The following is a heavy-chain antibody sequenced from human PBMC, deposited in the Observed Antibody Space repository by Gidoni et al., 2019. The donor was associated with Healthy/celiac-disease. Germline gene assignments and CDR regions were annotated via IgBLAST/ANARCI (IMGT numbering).Heavy chain of an antibody. V-gene: IGHV3-23*01. CDR3: AKDAPSSSRNPDWYFDL. CDR2: ISGSGGST. J-gene: IGHJ2*01. D-gene: IGHD6-13*01. Sequence: EVQLLESGGGLVQPGGSLRLSCAASGFTFISYAMSWVRQAPGKGLEWVSAISGSGGSTYYADSVKGRFTISRDNSKNTLYLQMNSLRAEDTAVYYCAKDAPSSSRNPDWYFDLWGRGTLVTVSS. CDR1: GFTFISYA.